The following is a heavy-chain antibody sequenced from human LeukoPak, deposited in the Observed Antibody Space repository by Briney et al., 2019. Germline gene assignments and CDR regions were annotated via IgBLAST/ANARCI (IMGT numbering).Heavy chain of an antibody. CDR3: ARQMGGTTSVNWFDP. Sequence: PGESLKISCKGSGDTFNNDWIAWVRQMPGKGLEWMGIVYPDASKTKYNPSFQGQVTISADKSTTTVYLQWSSLRASDTAIYYCARQMGGTTSVNWFDPWGQGTLVTVSS. D-gene: IGHD1-1*01. J-gene: IGHJ5*02. V-gene: IGHV5-51*01. CDR2: VYPDASKT. CDR1: GDTFNNDW.